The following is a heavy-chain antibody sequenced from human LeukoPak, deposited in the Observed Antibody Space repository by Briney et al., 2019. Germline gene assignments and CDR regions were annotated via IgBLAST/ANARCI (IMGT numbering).Heavy chain of an antibody. Sequence: GGSLRLSCAASGFTSGTYWMSWVRQAPGKGLEWVANIKQDGSEKYYVDSVRGRFTISRDNAKNSLYLQINSLRAEDTAVYYCARDRGSSGWYEFDYWGQGTLVTVSS. J-gene: IGHJ4*02. CDR1: GFTSGTYW. CDR2: IKQDGSEK. D-gene: IGHD6-19*01. V-gene: IGHV3-7*01. CDR3: ARDRGSSGWYEFDY.